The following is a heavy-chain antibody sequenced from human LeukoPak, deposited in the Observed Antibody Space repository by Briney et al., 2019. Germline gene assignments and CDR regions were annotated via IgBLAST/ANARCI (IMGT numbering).Heavy chain of an antibody. CDR1: GYSFSSYW. CDR2: INPGDYDA. CDR3: TKAPTSSLSFFDF. J-gene: IGHJ4*02. D-gene: IGHD5-24*01. Sequence: GESLKISCKASGYSFSSYWIGWVRQMPGKGLECMAIINPGDYDARYSPSFQGQVTVSADRSISTAYMQWSTLKASDTATYYCTKAPTSSLSFFDFWGQGTLVTVSS. V-gene: IGHV5-51*01.